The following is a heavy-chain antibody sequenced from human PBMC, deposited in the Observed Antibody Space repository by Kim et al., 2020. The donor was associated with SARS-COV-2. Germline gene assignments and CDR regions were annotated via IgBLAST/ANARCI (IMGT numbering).Heavy chain of an antibody. V-gene: IGHV5-51*01. Sequence: GESLKISCKASGYTFTSYWIGWVRQMPGKRLESMGIIFPGDSDTRYSPSIQGQVTISVDKSINTAFLQWNSLEATDTAMYYCGRRNYGSGSYSFDYLGQGTLVTVSS. D-gene: IGHD3-10*01. CDR2: IFPGDSDT. CDR1: GYTFTSYW. J-gene: IGHJ4*02. CDR3: GRRNYGSGSYSFDY.